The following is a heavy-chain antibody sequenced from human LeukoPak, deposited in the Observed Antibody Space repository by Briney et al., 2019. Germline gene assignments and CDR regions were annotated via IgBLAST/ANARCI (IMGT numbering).Heavy chain of an antibody. CDR3: ARGGSYDFWSGYSYRPNIWYFDL. Sequence: SETLSLTCAVSGDSISSSYWWSWVRQPPGKGLEWIGEIFHSGNTNYNPPLKSRVTISVDKSKNQFSLKLSSVTAADTAVYYCARGGSYDFWSGYSYRPNIWYFDLWGRGTLVTVSS. D-gene: IGHD3-3*01. CDR1: GDSISSSYW. V-gene: IGHV4-4*02. CDR2: IFHSGNT. J-gene: IGHJ2*01.